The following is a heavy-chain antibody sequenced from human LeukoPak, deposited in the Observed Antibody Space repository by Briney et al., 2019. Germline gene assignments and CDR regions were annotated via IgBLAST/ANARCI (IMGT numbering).Heavy chain of an antibody. CDR3: AKGGFRYSYGYFDY. D-gene: IGHD5-18*01. Sequence: GGSLRLSCAASGFTFSSYAMSWVRQAPGKGLEWVSAISGSGGSTYYADSVKGRFTISRDNSKNTLYLQMNSLRAKDTAVYYCAKGGFRYSYGYFDYWGQGTLVTVSS. CDR1: GFTFSSYA. CDR2: ISGSGGST. V-gene: IGHV3-23*01. J-gene: IGHJ4*02.